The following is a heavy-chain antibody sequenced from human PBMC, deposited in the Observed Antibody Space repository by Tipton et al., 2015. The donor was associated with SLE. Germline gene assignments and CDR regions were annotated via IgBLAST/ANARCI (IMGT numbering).Heavy chain of an antibody. V-gene: IGHV4-34*01. D-gene: IGHD2-15*01. J-gene: IGHJ4*02. Sequence: LRLSCAVYGGSFSGYYWSWIRQPPGKGLEWIGEINHSGSTNYNPSLKSRVTISVDTSKNQFSLSLSSVTAADTAVYYCARHVVATSRGSYYFDYWGQGTLLTVSS. CDR3: ARHVVATSRGSYYFDY. CDR2: INHSGST. CDR1: GGSFSGYY.